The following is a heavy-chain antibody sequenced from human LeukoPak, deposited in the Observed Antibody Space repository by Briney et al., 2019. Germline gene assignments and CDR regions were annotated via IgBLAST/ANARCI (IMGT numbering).Heavy chain of an antibody. CDR3: ARSKRQSIFGVARSYMDV. Sequence: ASVKVSCKASGYTFTSYGISWVRQAPGQGLEWMGWISAYNGNTNYAQKLQGRVTMTTDTSTSTAYMELRSLRSDDTAVYYCARSKRQSIFGVARSYMDVWGKGTTATVSS. D-gene: IGHD3-3*01. J-gene: IGHJ6*03. CDR2: ISAYNGNT. CDR1: GYTFTSYG. V-gene: IGHV1-18*01.